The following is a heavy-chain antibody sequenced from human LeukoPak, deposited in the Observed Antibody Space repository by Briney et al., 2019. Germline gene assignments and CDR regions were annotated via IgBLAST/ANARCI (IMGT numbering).Heavy chain of an antibody. CDR2: IYYSGST. V-gene: IGHV4-59*01. CDR3: ARGYYDSSGYYPYFDY. D-gene: IGHD3-22*01. CDR1: GGSISTYY. Sequence: SETLSLTCTVSGGSISTYYWSWIRRPPGKGLEWIGYIYYSGSTNYNPSLKSRVTISVDTSKNQFSLKLSSVTAADTAVYYCARGYYDSSGYYPYFDYWGQGTLVTVSS. J-gene: IGHJ4*02.